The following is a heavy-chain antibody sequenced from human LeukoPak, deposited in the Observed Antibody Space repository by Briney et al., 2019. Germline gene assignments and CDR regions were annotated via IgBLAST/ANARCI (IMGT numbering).Heavy chain of an antibody. D-gene: IGHD6-19*01. V-gene: IGHV4-59*01. CDR3: ARGGWYPESFQH. J-gene: IGHJ1*01. Sequence: SETLSLTCTVSGGSISSDYWNWIRQPPGKGLEWIGYIYYSGSTNYSPSLKSRVTISVDTSKNQFSLKLSSVSAADTAVYYCARGGWYPESFQHWGQGALVTVSS. CDR1: GGSISSDY. CDR2: IYYSGST.